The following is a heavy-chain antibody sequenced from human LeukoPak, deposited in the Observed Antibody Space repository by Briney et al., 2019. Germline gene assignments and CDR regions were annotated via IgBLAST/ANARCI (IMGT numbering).Heavy chain of an antibody. Sequence: GGSLRLSCTAYGFTLSSYAMSWVSQAPGKGLEWVSLISGNAGSTYYADSVTGRFTISRDNSKNTLYLQMNSLRAEDTAVYYCAKVQGGSIAVAGTTDYWGQGTLVTVSS. V-gene: IGHV3-23*01. J-gene: IGHJ4*02. CDR2: ISGNAGST. D-gene: IGHD6-19*01. CDR3: AKVQGGSIAVAGTTDY. CDR1: GFTLSSYA.